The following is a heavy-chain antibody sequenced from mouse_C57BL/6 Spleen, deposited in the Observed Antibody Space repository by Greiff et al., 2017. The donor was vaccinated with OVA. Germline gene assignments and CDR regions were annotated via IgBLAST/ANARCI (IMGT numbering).Heavy chain of an antibody. J-gene: IGHJ4*01. V-gene: IGHV1-82*01. CDR3: AREQLRRYYAMDY. CDR2: IYPGDGDT. CDR1: GYAFSSSW. D-gene: IGHD3-2*02. Sequence: VQLQQSGPELVKPGASVKISCKASGYAFSSSWMNWVKQRPGKGLEWIGRIYPGDGDTNYNGKFKGKATLTADKSSSTAYMQLSSLTSEDSAVYFCAREQLRRYYAMDYWGQGTSVTVSS.